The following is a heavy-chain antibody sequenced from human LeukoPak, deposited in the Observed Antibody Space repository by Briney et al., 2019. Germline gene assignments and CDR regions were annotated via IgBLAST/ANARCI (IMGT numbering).Heavy chain of an antibody. J-gene: IGHJ3*02. Sequence: GGSLRLSCAASGFTFSRYSMNWVRQAPGKGLEWVSIIYSGGSTFYADSVKGRFTISRDNSKNTLYLQMNSLRAEDTAVYYCARGGSYLSAFDIWGQGTMVTVSS. CDR3: ARGGSYLSAFDI. D-gene: IGHD1-26*01. V-gene: IGHV3-53*01. CDR2: IYSGGST. CDR1: GFTFSRYS.